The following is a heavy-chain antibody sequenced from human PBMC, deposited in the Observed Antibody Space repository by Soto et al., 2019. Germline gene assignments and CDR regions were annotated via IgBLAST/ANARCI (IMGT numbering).Heavy chain of an antibody. CDR2: ISGSGTRT. Sequence: GGSLRLSCAASGFPFSSYAMSWVRQAPGKGLEWVSAISGSGTRTYYADSVKGRFTISRDNSKNTLFLQMNSLRAEDTAIYYYAKEFVQYSSSSGDFDSWGQGTLVTVSS. V-gene: IGHV3-23*01. D-gene: IGHD6-6*01. CDR1: GFPFSSYA. J-gene: IGHJ4*02. CDR3: AKEFVQYSSSSGDFDS.